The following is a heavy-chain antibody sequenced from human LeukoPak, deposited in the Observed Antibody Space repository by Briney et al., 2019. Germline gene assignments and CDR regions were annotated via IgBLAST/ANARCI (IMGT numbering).Heavy chain of an antibody. D-gene: IGHD1-1*01. J-gene: IGHJ4*02. V-gene: IGHV3-48*02. CDR1: GFAFSNYG. CDR3: ARATTVFDF. CDR2: ISSSSSTL. Sequence: GGSLRLSCAASGFAFSNYGMNWVRQAPGKGLEWVSSISSSSSTLYYADSAKGRFTISRDNAKSSLYLQMNSLRDEDTAVYYCARATTVFDFWGQGTLVTVSS.